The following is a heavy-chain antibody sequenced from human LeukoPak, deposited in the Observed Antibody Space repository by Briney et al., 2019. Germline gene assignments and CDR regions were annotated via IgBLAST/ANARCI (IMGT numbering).Heavy chain of an antibody. J-gene: IGHJ2*01. CDR2: ISYDGSNK. CDR3: ARDRSRYSSSWYVGYFDL. Sequence: TGGSLRLSCAASGFTFSSYAMHWVRQAPGKGLEWVAVISYDGSNKYHADSVKGRFTISRDNSKNTLYPQMSSLRAEDTAVYYCARDRSRYSSSWYVGYFDLWGRGTLVTVSS. V-gene: IGHV3-30*04. CDR1: GFTFSSYA. D-gene: IGHD6-13*01.